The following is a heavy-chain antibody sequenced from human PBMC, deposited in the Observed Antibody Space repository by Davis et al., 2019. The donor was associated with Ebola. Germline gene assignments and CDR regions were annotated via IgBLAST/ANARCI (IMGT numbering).Heavy chain of an antibody. V-gene: IGHV4-34*01. Sequence: SETLSLSCAVYGGSFSGCYCSWIRQPPGKGLEWIGEINHSGSTNYNPSLKSRVTISVDTSKNQFSLKLSSVTAADTAVYYCARPILHGMDVWGQGTTVTVSS. CDR2: INHSGST. CDR1: GGSFSGCY. CDR3: ARPILHGMDV. J-gene: IGHJ6*02.